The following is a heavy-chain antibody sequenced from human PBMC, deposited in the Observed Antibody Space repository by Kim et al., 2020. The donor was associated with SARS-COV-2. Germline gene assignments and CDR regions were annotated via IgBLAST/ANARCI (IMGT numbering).Heavy chain of an antibody. V-gene: IGHV3-30*07. D-gene: IGHD2-15*01. J-gene: IGHJ6*03. Sequence: DSVKGRLTISRDNSKNTLYLQMNRLRAEDTAVYYCARDAATLDYYYYMDVWGKGTTVTVSS. CDR3: ARDAATLDYYYYMDV.